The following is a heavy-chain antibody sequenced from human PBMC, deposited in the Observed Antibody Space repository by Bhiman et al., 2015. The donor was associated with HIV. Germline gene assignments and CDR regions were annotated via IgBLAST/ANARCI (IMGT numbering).Heavy chain of an antibody. D-gene: IGHD3-3*02. CDR3: ARDRAPFLEWLSQFDY. CDR2: IYSGGST. Sequence: EVQLVESGGGLVQPGGSLRLSCAASGFTVSSNYMSWVRQAPGKGLEWVSLIYSGGSTYYADSVKGRFTISRENSKNTLYLQMNSLRPEDTAVYYCARDRAPFLEWLSQFDYWGQGTLVSVSS. V-gene: IGHV3-66*02. J-gene: IGHJ4*02. CDR1: GFTVSSNY.